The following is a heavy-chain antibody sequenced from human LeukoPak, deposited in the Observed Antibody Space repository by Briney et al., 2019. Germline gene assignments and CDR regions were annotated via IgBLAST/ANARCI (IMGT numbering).Heavy chain of an antibody. J-gene: IGHJ4*02. D-gene: IGHD6-13*01. CDR3: ARGISSSWSPFDY. CDR2: ISSSSTTI. Sequence: PGGSLRLSCAASGFTFSTYSMSWVRQAPGKGLEWISYISSSSTTIYYVDSVRGRFTISRDNAKNSLYLQMTSLRAEDTALYYCARGISSSWSPFDYWGQGTLVTVSS. CDR1: GFTFSTYS. V-gene: IGHV3-48*04.